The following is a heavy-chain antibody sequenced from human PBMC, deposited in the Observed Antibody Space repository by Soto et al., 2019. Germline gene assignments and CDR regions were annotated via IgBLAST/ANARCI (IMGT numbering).Heavy chain of an antibody. J-gene: IGHJ4*02. CDR2: IKQDGSEK. D-gene: IGHD3-10*01. CDR1: GFTFSSFW. V-gene: IGHV3-7*02. Sequence: PGGSLRLSCAASGFTFSSFWMSWVRQAPGKGLEWVANIKQDGSEKYYVDSVKGRFTISRDNAKNSLYLQMNSLRAEDTAVYYCARAIGQGQYYYLGSSYFDYWGQGTLVTVSS. CDR3: ARAIGQGQYYYLGSSYFDY.